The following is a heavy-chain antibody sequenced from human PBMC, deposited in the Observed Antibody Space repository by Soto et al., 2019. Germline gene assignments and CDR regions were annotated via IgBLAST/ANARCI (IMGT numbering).Heavy chain of an antibody. Sequence: GGSLRLSCAASGVTCSSYAMNWVRQAPGKGLEWVSVISGSGDSTYYADSVKGRFTISRDNSKNTLYLQMNSLRTEDTAVYYCARRGPGTYFDYWGQGTLVTVSS. CDR1: GVTCSSYA. J-gene: IGHJ4*02. CDR2: ISGSGDST. V-gene: IGHV3-23*01. D-gene: IGHD6-13*01. CDR3: ARRGPGTYFDY.